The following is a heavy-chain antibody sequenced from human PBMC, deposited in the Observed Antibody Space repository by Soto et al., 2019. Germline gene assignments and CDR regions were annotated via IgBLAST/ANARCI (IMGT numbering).Heavy chain of an antibody. V-gene: IGHV3-66*01. CDR3: AREFRTSGSRDAFDI. Sequence: EVQLVESGGGLVQPGGSLRLSCAASGFTVRSNYMSWVRQAPGKGLEWVSVTYSGGTTYYADSVKGRFIISRDNSKNTLDLQMNSLRAEDTAVYYCAREFRTSGSRDAFDIWGQGTMVTVSS. D-gene: IGHD1-26*01. CDR1: GFTVRSNY. J-gene: IGHJ3*02. CDR2: TYSGGTT.